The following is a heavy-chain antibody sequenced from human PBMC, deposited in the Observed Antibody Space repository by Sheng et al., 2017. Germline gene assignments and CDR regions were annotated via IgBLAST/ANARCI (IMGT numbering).Heavy chain of an antibody. J-gene: IGHJ6*03. CDR2: IIPILGIA. D-gene: IGHD5-18*01. Sequence: QVQLVQSGAEVKKPGSSVKVSCKASGGTFSSYAISWVRQAPGQGLEWMGGIIPILGIANYAQKFQGRVTITADKSTSTAYMELSSLRSEDTAVYYCARSLPNTAPRGDYYYYYYMDVWGKGTTVTVSS. V-gene: IGHV1-69*04. CDR1: GGTFSSYA. CDR3: ARSLPNTAPRGDYYYYYYMDV.